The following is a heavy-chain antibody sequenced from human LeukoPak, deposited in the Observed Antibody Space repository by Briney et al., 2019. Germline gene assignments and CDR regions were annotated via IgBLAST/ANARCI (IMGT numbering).Heavy chain of an antibody. CDR3: ARDVSEYYDSSGYFH. D-gene: IGHD3-22*01. Sequence: ASVKVSCKASGYTFTSYGISWVRQAPGQGLEWMGWISAYNGNTNYAQKLQGRVTMTTDTSTSTAYMELWSLRSDDTAVYYCARDVSEYYDSSGYFHWGQGTLVSVCS. CDR2: ISAYNGNT. V-gene: IGHV1-18*01. CDR1: GYTFTSYG. J-gene: IGHJ4*02.